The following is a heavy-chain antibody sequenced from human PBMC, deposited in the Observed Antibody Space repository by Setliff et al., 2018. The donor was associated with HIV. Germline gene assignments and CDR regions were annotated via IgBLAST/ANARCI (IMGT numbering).Heavy chain of an antibody. J-gene: IGHJ6*03. Sequence: LSLTCTVSGGSISSYYWSWIRQPAGKGLEWIGRIYTSGSTNYNPSLKSRVTMSVDTSKNQFSLKLSSVTAADTAVYYCARDLYTYYNFWSGYGEDYYYYMDVWGKGTTVTVSS. CDR1: GGSISSYY. CDR3: ARDLYTYYNFWSGYGEDYYYYMDV. D-gene: IGHD3-3*01. V-gene: IGHV4-4*07. CDR2: IYTSGST.